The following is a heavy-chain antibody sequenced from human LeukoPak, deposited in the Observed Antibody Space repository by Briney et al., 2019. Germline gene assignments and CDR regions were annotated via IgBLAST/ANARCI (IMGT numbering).Heavy chain of an antibody. CDR1: GFTFSDYY. D-gene: IGHD4-17*01. J-gene: IGHJ1*01. CDR2: ISSSGSTI. V-gene: IGHV3-11*01. CDR3: ATYGDYSSDAEYFQH. Sequence: GGSLRLSCAASGFTFSDYYMSWIRQAPGKGLEWVSYISSSGSTIYYADSVKGRFTISRDNAKNSLYLQMNSLRAEDTAVYYCATYGDYSSDAEYFQHWGQGTLVTVSS.